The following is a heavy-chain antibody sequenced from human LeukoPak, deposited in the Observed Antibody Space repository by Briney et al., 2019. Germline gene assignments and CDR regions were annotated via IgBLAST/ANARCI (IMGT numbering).Heavy chain of an antibody. V-gene: IGHV3-23*01. CDR1: GFTLSSYA. D-gene: IGHD5-12*01. CDR2: ISGSGGST. J-gene: IGHJ4*02. Sequence: GGSLRLSCAASGFTLSSYAMSWVRQAPGKGLEWASAISGSGGSTYYADSVKGRFTISRDNSKNTLYLQMNSLRAEDTAVYYCAKYRKRGYSGYGFDYWGQGTLVTVSS. CDR3: AKYRKRGYSGYGFDY.